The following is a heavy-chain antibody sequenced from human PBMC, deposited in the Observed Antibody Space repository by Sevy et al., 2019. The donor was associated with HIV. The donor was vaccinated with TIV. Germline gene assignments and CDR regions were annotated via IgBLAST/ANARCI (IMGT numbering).Heavy chain of an antibody. V-gene: IGHV3-23*01. J-gene: IGHJ6*02. Sequence: GGSLRLSCAASGFTFSSYAMSWVRQAPGKGLEWVSAISGSGGSTYYADSVKGRFTISRDNSKNTLYLQMNSLRAEDTAVYYCAKEGSSGWDYYYGMDVWGQWTTVTVSS. D-gene: IGHD6-19*01. CDR1: GFTFSSYA. CDR3: AKEGSSGWDYYYGMDV. CDR2: ISGSGGST.